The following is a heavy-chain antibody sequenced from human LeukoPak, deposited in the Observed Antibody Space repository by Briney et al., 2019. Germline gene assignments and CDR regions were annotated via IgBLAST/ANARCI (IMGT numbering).Heavy chain of an antibody. D-gene: IGHD6-19*01. J-gene: IGHJ4*02. CDR3: ARDFYLAGTNS. Sequence: GGSLRLSCAASGLSINNYWMHWVRHAPGKGLVWVSGISSDGSDTRYADSVKGRFTIYRDNAKNTLYLQMNSLRVEDTAVYFCARDFYLAGTNSWGQGTLVTVSS. CDR2: ISSDGSDT. V-gene: IGHV3-74*01. CDR1: GLSINNYW.